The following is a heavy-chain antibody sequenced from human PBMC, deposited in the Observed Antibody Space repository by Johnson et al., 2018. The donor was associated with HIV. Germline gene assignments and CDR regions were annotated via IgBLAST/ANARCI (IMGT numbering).Heavy chain of an antibody. CDR3: AREENWGSEAGAFDI. CDR2: IKQDGSEK. D-gene: IGHD7-27*01. Sequence: VQLVESGGGLVQPGGSLRLSCAASGFTFSSYWMSWVRQAPGKGLEWVANIKQDGSEKYYVDSVKGRFTISRDNSKNTLYLLMNSLRAEDTAVYYCAREENWGSEAGAFDIWGQGTMVTVSS. V-gene: IGHV3-7*01. CDR1: GFTFSSYW. J-gene: IGHJ3*02.